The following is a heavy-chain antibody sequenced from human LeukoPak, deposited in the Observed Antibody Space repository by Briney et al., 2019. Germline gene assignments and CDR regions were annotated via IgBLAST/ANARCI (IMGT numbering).Heavy chain of an antibody. CDR1: GFTFSTFA. CDR2: IFPSGCEI. D-gene: IGHD3-10*01. CDR3: ARDSGTGKSVFDI. J-gene: IGHJ3*02. V-gene: IGHV3-21*01. Sequence: GGSLRLSCAASGFTFSTFAMLWVRQPPGKGLDGVSSIFPSGCEIHYADSVKGRFTISRDNAKNSLYLQMNSLRAEDTAVYYCARDSGTGKSVFDIWGQGTMVTVSS.